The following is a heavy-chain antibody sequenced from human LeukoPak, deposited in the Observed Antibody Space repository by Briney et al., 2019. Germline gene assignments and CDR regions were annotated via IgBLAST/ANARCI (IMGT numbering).Heavy chain of an antibody. V-gene: IGHV1-2*02. CDR3: ARVRIVQQLDKYYYYAMDV. J-gene: IGHJ6*02. CDR2: INPNSGGT. D-gene: IGHD6-13*01. CDR1: GYTFTDYY. Sequence: GASVQVSCKASGYTFTDYYMHCVRQAPGQGLEWMGWINPNSGGTNYAQKFQGRVTMTTDTSISTAYMEVSRLRSDDTAVYCCARVRIVQQLDKYYYYAMDVWGQGTTVTVSS.